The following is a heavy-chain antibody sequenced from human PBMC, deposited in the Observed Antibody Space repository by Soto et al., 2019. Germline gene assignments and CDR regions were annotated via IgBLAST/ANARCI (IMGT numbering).Heavy chain of an antibody. CDR2: ISASSNSM. Sequence: GGSLRLSCSASGFTFKTYSMIWVRQAPGKGLEWVSSISASSNSMYYADSVKGRVTISRDNTRNSLFLQMSSLRGEDTAVYYCAKGITDTGGYYYYSMDVWGQGTAVTVSS. CDR3: AKGITDTGGYYYYSMDV. V-gene: IGHV3-21*01. CDR1: GFTFKTYS. J-gene: IGHJ6*02. D-gene: IGHD3-16*01.